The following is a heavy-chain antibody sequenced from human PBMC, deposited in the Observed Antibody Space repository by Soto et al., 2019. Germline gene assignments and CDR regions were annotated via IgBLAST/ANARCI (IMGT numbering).Heavy chain of an antibody. V-gene: IGHV3-33*05. CDR1: GFIFSNYA. J-gene: IGHJ4*02. Sequence: QVQLTESGGGVGQPGGSLRLSCAASGFIFSNYAMHWVRQAPGRGLEWVALISKDGSYKNHADSVEGRFTISRDNSKNTLYLQMNSLRAEDTAVYYCAREGYYGSGTYISPLDYWGQGTLVTVAS. CDR2: ISKDGSYK. D-gene: IGHD3-10*01. CDR3: AREGYYGSGTYISPLDY.